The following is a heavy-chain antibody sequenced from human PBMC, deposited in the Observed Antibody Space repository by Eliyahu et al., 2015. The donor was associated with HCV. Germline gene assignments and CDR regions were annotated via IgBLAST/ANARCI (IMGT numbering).Heavy chain of an antibody. Sequence: QVQLQESGPGLVKPSETLSLTCTVXGXXIXXXYWSWLRQPPGKGLEWIAYIHHSGRTNSNPSXKSRVTXSVXTSKNQFSLKLSSVTAADTAVYYCASGGGGIAVSGTGGWFDPWGQGTLVTVSS. V-gene: IGHV4-59*01. CDR1: GXXIXXXY. CDR3: ASGGGGIAVSGTGGWFDP. CDR2: IHHSGRT. D-gene: IGHD6-19*01. J-gene: IGHJ5*02.